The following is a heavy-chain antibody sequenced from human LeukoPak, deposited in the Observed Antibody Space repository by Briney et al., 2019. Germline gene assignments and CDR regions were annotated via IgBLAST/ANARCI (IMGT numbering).Heavy chain of an antibody. CDR3: ARELGSIAAPYDYYYYYMDV. V-gene: IGHV4-34*01. J-gene: IGHJ6*03. D-gene: IGHD6-6*01. CDR2: INHSGST. Sequence: PSETLSLTRPVYGGSHSGYYWSWIRPPPGKGLEWIGEINHSGSTNYNPSLKSRVTISVDTSKNQFSLKLSSVTAADTAVYYCARELGSIAAPYDYYYYYMDVWGKGTTVTVSS. CDR1: GGSHSGYY.